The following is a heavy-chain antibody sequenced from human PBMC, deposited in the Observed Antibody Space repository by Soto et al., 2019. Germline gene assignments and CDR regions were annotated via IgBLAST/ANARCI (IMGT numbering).Heavy chain of an antibody. Sequence: GGSLRLSCAASGFTFSSYEMNWVRQAPGKGLEWVSYISSSGSTIYYADSVKGRFTIARDNAKNSLYLQVNSLRAEATAVDYCASYCSSPTCPDPRVDYWGQGTLVTVSS. D-gene: IGHD2-2*01. CDR2: ISSSGSTI. V-gene: IGHV3-48*03. CDR3: ASYCSSPTCPDPRVDY. CDR1: GFTFSSYE. J-gene: IGHJ4*02.